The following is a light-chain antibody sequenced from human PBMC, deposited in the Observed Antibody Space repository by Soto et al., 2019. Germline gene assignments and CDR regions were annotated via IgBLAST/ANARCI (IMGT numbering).Light chain of an antibody. CDR3: QQYGNSPQT. J-gene: IGKJ1*01. Sequence: EIVLTQSPATLSLSPGERATLSCRASQSVSSSYLAWYQQKPGQAPRLLIYGASSRATGIPDRFSGSGSGTDFTLTISRLEPEDSAMYYCQQYGNSPQTFGQGTKVDIK. V-gene: IGKV3-20*01. CDR1: QSVSSSY. CDR2: GAS.